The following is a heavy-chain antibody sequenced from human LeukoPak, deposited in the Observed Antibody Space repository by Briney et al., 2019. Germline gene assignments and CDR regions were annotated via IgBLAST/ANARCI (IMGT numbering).Heavy chain of an antibody. D-gene: IGHD3-22*01. J-gene: IGHJ4*02. CDR2: ISYSGST. CDR1: GGSISSYY. CDR3: AREGYDTNIYYKADY. V-gene: IGHV4-59*01. Sequence: PSETLSLTCTVSGGSISSYYWSWIRQPPGKGLKWIGYISYSGSTSYNPSLKSRVTITLDTSKSQFSLRLSSVTAADTAVYYCAREGYDTNIYYKADYWGQGTLVTVSS.